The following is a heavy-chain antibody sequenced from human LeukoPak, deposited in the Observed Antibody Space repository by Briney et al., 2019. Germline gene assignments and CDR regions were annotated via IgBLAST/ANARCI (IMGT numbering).Heavy chain of an antibody. CDR1: GESFSGYY. Sequence: SETLSLTCAVYGESFSGYYWSWIRQPPGKGLEWIGEINHSGSTSYNPSLKNRVTISLDTSKNQFSLKLSSVTAADTAVYYCARASRGPDAFDIWGQGTMVTVSS. CDR3: ARASRGPDAFDI. CDR2: INHSGST. D-gene: IGHD3-10*01. J-gene: IGHJ3*02. V-gene: IGHV4-34*01.